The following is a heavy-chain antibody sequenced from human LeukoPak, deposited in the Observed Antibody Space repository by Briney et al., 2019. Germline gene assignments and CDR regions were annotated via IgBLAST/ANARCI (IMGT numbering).Heavy chain of an antibody. CDR1: GGSISSYY. D-gene: IGHD1-7*01. CDR2: IYYSGST. J-gene: IGHJ1*01. V-gene: IGHV4-59*01. CDR3: AREHNWNYVAYFQH. Sequence: SETLSLTCTVSGGSISSYYWSWIRQPPGKGLEWIGYIYYSGSTNYNPSLKSRVTISVDTSKNQFSLKLSSVTAADTAVYYCAREHNWNYVAYFQHWGQGTLVTVSS.